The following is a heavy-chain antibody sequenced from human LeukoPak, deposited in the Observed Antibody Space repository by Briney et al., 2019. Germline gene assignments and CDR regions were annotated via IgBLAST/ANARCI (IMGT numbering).Heavy chain of an antibody. J-gene: IGHJ5*02. CDR3: ARGPLVRLPSSFDP. D-gene: IGHD3-16*02. CDR2: MNPNSGNT. Sequence: ASVKVSCKASGYTFTGYYMHWVRQATGQGLEWMGWMNPNSGNTGSAQRFQGRVTMTRDTSRSTAYMELRSLTSEDTAVYYCARGPLVRLPSSFDPWGQGTLVTVSS. CDR1: GYTFTGYY. V-gene: IGHV1-8*02.